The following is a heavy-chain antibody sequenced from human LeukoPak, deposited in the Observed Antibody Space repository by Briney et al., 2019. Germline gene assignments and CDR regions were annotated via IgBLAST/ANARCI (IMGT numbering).Heavy chain of an antibody. CDR2: WHDGSHK. CDR1: GFSFDTYA. V-gene: IGHV3-33*01. CDR3: AREIFGSGSYPDF. J-gene: IGHJ4*02. D-gene: IGHD3-10*01. Sequence: PGGSLRLSCAASGFSFDTYAVHLWHDGSHKFYSNSVRGQFTISRDNSKNTVYLQMNNLRPDDTAVYYCAREIFGSGSYPDFWGQGTLVTVSS.